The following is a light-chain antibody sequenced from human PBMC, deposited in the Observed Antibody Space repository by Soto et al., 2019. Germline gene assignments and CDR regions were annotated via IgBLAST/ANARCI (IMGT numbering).Light chain of an antibody. CDR3: QQYNSFSPLT. J-gene: IGKJ2*01. Sequence: DIQMTQSPSTLSASLGDRVTITCRASQSISSWLAWYQRKPGKAPNLLIYDASSLQSGVPSRFSGSGSGTEFTLTISGLQPEDFATYYCQQYNSFSPLTFGQGTKVEIK. CDR1: QSISSW. V-gene: IGKV1-5*01. CDR2: DAS.